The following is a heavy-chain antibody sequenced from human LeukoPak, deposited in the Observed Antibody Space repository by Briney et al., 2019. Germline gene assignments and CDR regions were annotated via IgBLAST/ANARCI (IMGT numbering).Heavy chain of an antibody. J-gene: IGHJ4*02. V-gene: IGHV3-66*01. Sequence: GGSLRLSCAASGFTVSSNYMSWVRQAPGKGLEWVSVIYSGGSTYYADSVKGRFTISRDNPKNTLYLQMNSLRAEDTAVYYCARARVLGGGENFDYWGQGTLVTVSS. CDR2: IYSGGST. D-gene: IGHD1-26*01. CDR3: ARARVLGGGENFDY. CDR1: GFTVSSNY.